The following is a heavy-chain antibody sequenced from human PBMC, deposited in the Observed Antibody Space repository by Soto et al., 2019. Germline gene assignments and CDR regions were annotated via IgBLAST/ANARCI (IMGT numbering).Heavy chain of an antibody. CDR2: IKQDGSEK. Sequence: PGGSLRLSCAASGFTFSSYWMSWVRQAPGKGLEWVANIKQDGSEKYYVDSVKGRFTISRDNAKNSLYLQMNSLRAEDTAVYYCARDQGPMIVVPLRYFQHWGQGTLVTVS. CDR3: ARDQGPMIVVPLRYFQH. J-gene: IGHJ1*01. CDR1: GFTFSSYW. V-gene: IGHV3-7*01. D-gene: IGHD3-22*01.